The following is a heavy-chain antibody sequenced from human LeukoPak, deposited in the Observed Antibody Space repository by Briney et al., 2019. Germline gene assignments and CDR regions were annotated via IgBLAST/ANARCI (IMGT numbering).Heavy chain of an antibody. Sequence: SETLSLTCAVYGGSYSGYYWSWIRQPPGKGLEWIGEINHSGSTYYNPSLKSRVTISVDTSKNQFSLKLSSVTAADTAVYYCAREHSSSPHFDYWGQGTLVTVSS. CDR3: AREHSSSPHFDY. CDR2: INHSGST. J-gene: IGHJ4*02. D-gene: IGHD6-6*01. CDR1: GGSYSGYY. V-gene: IGHV4-34*09.